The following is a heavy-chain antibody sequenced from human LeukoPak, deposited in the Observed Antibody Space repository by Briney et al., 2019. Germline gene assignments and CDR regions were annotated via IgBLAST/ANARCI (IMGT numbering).Heavy chain of an antibody. D-gene: IGHD6-13*01. CDR1: EFTFSSYA. J-gene: IGHJ4*02. V-gene: IGHV3-23*01. CDR2: ISGSGGST. CDR3: AKTLTDYTTSWYPVGD. Sequence: GGSLRLSCPASEFTFSSYAMIWVRQAPRKGLEWVSSISGSGGSTKYADSVKGRFTISRDNSKNTLFLQLNSLRAEDTAVYYCAKTLTDYTTSWYPVGDWGQGTLVTVSS.